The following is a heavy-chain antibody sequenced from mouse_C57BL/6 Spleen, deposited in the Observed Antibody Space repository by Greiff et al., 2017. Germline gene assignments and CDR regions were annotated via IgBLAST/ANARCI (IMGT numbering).Heavy chain of an antibody. D-gene: IGHD1-1*02. CDR1: GYTFTSYW. J-gene: IGHJ2*01. Sequence: QVQLQQPGAELVRPGTSVKLSCKASGYTFTSYWMHWVKQRPGQGLEWIGVIDPSDSYTNYNQKFKGKATLTVDTSSSTAYMQLSSLTSEDSAVYYCARGYYGDYWGQGTTLTVSS. V-gene: IGHV1-59*01. CDR2: IDPSDSYT. CDR3: ARGYYGDY.